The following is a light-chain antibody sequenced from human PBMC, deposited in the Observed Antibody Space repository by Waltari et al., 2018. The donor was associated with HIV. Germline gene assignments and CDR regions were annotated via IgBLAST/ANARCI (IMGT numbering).Light chain of an antibody. CDR1: STSIDNYNR. CDR3: SSYTLSDTRV. Sequence: QSALAQPASVSGSPGQSITISCTKTSTSIDNYNRVTCYQPHPGNVPRLISYHDKRGKAGDSTRYSGSSADSAVSPTISGIEAEDEADYYCSSYTLSDTRVFGPGNKVTVL. J-gene: IGLJ1*01. CDR2: HDK. V-gene: IGLV2-14*03.